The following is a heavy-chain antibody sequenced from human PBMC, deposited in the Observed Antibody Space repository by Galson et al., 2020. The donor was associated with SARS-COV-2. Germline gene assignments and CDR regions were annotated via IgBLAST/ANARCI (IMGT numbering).Heavy chain of an antibody. Sequence: GESLKISCAASGFTFSDFTIQWVRQAPGKGLVWVALISHDGSNEYFADSVKGRFTISRDNSKNTVYLQMSSLRPDDAAVYYCATAQWLVRGWYFDLWGRGTLVTVSS. CDR2: ISHDGSNE. D-gene: IGHD6-19*01. CDR3: ATAQWLVRGWYFDL. CDR1: GFTFSDFT. J-gene: IGHJ2*01. V-gene: IGHV3-30*04.